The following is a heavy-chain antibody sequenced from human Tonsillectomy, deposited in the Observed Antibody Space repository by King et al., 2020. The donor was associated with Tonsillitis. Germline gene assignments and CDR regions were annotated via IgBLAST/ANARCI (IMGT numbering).Heavy chain of an antibody. V-gene: IGHV4-39*01. CDR2: IYYSGST. D-gene: IGHD5-18*01. CDR1: GGSISGTTYY. CDR3: ARGGRDIAMVLSGYYFDH. J-gene: IGHJ4*02. Sequence: QLQESGPGLVKPSETLSLTCTVSGGSISGTTYYWGWIRQPPGKGLEWIGSIYYSGSTYYNPSLKSRVTISVDTSKNQFSLRLSSVTAADTAVYYCARGGRDIAMVLSGYYFDHWGQGTLVTVSS.